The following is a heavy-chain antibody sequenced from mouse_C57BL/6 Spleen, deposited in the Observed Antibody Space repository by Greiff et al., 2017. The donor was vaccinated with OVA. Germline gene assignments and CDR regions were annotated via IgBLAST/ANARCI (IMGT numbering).Heavy chain of an antibody. CDR2: INHGSGGT. V-gene: IGHV1-54*01. Sequence: QVQLQQSGAELVRPGTSVKVSCKASGYAFTNYLMAWVKQRPGQGLEWIGVINHGSGGTNYNEKFKGQATLTADKSSRTAYMQLNIMTSEDAAVYFCARGRADDYYVVRDYWGQGTTLTVSS. D-gene: IGHD2-3*01. CDR3: ARGRADDYYVVRDY. CDR1: GYAFTNYL. J-gene: IGHJ2*01.